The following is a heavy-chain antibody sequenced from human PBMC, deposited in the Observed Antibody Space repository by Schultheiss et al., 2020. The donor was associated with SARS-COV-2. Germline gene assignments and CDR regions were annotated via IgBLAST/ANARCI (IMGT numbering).Heavy chain of an antibody. V-gene: IGHV3-33*01. J-gene: IGHJ3*02. CDR1: GFTFSRHG. CDR3: ATPRSSSWYADAFDI. D-gene: IGHD6-13*01. Sequence: GGSLRLSCAASGFTFSRHGMHWVRQAPGKGLEWVAVIWYDGSNQYYADSVKGRFTISRDNSKNTLYLQMNSLRAEDTAVYYCATPRSSSWYADAFDIWGQGTMVTVSS. CDR2: IWYDGSNQ.